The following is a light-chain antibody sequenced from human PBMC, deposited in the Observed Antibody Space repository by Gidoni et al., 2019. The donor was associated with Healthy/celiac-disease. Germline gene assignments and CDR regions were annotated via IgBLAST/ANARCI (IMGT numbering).Light chain of an antibody. CDR3: QQSYSTPLT. V-gene: IGKV1-39*01. CDR1: QSIRSY. CDR2: AAS. J-gene: IGKJ4*01. Sequence: IKMQQSPSSLSASVGNRVTITCRASQSIRSYLNWDQQKPGKAAKLLIYAASSLQSGVPSRFSGSGSGTDFTLTISSLQPEDVATYYYQQSYSTPLTFGGGTKVEIK.